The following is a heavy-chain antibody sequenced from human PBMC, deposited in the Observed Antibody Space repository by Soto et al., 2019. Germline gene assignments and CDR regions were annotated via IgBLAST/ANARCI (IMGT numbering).Heavy chain of an antibody. CDR1: GGSFSGYY. D-gene: IGHD3-9*01. J-gene: IGHJ4*02. V-gene: IGHV4-34*01. CDR2: INHSGST. Sequence: SETLSLTCAVYGGSFSGYYWSWIRQTPGKGLEWIGEINHSGSTNYNPSLKSRVTISVDTSKNQFSLKLSSVTAADTAVYYCARGKDWLLYYFAYWGQGTLVTVSS. CDR3: ARGKDWLLYYFAY.